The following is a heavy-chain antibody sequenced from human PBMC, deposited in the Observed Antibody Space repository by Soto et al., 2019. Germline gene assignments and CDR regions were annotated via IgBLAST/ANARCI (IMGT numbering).Heavy chain of an antibody. CDR2: ISGSGGST. V-gene: IGHV3-23*01. CDR1: GFTFSSYA. Sequence: GWSLRLSCAASGFTFSSYAMSWVRQAPGKGLEWVSAISGSGGSTYYADSVKGRFTISRDNSKNTLYLQMNSLRAEDTAVYYCAKVWGFNCSSTSCHNYYYYYYMDVWGKGTTVTVSS. J-gene: IGHJ6*03. D-gene: IGHD2-2*01. CDR3: AKVWGFNCSSTSCHNYYYYYYMDV.